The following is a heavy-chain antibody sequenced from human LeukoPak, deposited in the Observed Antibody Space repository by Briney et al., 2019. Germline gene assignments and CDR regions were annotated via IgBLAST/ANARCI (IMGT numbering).Heavy chain of an antibody. Sequence: GASLKVSCKASGGTFSSYTISWVRQAPGQGLEWMGRIIPILGIANYAQKFQGRVTITADKSTSTAYMELSSLRSEDTAVYYCARDRADYDSSGYDYWGQGTLVTVSS. V-gene: IGHV1-69*04. J-gene: IGHJ4*02. CDR2: IIPILGIA. CDR3: ARDRADYDSSGYDY. D-gene: IGHD3-22*01. CDR1: GGTFSSYT.